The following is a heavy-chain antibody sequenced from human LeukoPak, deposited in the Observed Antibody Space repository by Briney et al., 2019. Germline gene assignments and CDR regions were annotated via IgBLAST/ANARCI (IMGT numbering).Heavy chain of an antibody. CDR2: ISTSGGST. V-gene: IGHV3-23*01. D-gene: IGHD3-10*01. CDR3: ARDVLGEGYFDY. J-gene: IGHJ4*02. CDR1: GFTFNSYV. Sequence: PGGSLRLSCAASGFTFNSYVMSWVRQAPGKGLEWVSAISTSGGSTYYADSVKGRFTISRDNSKNTLYLQMNSLRAEDTAVYYCARDVLGEGYFDYWGQGTLVTVSS.